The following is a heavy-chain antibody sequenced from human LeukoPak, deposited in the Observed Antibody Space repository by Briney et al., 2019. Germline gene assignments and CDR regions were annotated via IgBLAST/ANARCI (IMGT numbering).Heavy chain of an antibody. J-gene: IGHJ4*02. V-gene: IGHV5-51*01. CDR2: IYPGDSDT. D-gene: IGHD2-21*01. CDR1: GYSFTNYW. Sequence: GESLKISCKGSGYSFTNYWIGWVRQMPGKGLEWMGIIYPGDSDTKYSPPFQGQVTISADKSISAAYLQWSSLKASDTAMYYCARQPGAYCGGDCYRDYWGQGTLVTVSS. CDR3: ARQPGAYCGGDCYRDY.